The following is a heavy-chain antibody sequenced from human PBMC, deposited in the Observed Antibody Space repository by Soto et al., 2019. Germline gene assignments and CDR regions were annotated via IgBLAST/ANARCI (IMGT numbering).Heavy chain of an antibody. CDR1: GLTFRSYW. V-gene: IGHV3-74*03. J-gene: IGHJ4*02. CDR3: VKDMQLWRLDS. CDR2: INTDGSVA. Sequence: EVQLVESGGGLVQPGESLRLSCAASGLTFRSYWMHWVRQAPGKGLVWVSRINTDGSVAMYLDSVKGRFTISRDDAKNTLYLHLNSLRAEVTAVYYCVKDMQLWRLDSWGPGTRVTVSS. D-gene: IGHD2-15*01.